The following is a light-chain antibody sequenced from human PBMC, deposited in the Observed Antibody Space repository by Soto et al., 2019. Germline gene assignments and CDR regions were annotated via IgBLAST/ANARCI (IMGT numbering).Light chain of an antibody. Sequence: EIVLTQSPGTLSLSPGERATLSCRASQSVSKNFLASYQQKPGQAPRLLISGASNSATGIPDRFSGSGSGIDFSLTIDRLEPEDLAVCFCQKYGPSPPTFGGGTNVAIK. CDR2: GAS. CDR3: QKYGPSPPT. CDR1: QSVSKNF. J-gene: IGKJ4*01. V-gene: IGKV3-20*01.